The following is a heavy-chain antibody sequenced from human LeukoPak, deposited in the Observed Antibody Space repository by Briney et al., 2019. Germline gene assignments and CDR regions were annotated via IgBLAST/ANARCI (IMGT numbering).Heavy chain of an antibody. V-gene: IGHV3-9*01. CDR3: AKDKRRYSYGYGDAFDI. CDR2: ISWNSGSI. J-gene: IGHJ3*02. D-gene: IGHD5-18*01. CDR1: GFTFYDYA. Sequence: PGGSLRLSCAASGFTFYDYAMHWVRHAPGKGLEWVSGISWNSGSIGYADSVKGRFTISRDNAKNSLYLQMNSLRAEDTALYYCAKDKRRYSYGYGDAFDIWGQGTMVTVSS.